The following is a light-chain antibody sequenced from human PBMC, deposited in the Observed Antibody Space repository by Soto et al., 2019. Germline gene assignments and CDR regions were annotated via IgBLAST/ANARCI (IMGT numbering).Light chain of an antibody. CDR1: QSVSSSY. CDR2: GAS. J-gene: IGKJ2*01. Sequence: EIVLTQSPGTLSLSPGERATVSCRASQSVSSSYLAWYQQKPGQAPRRLIYGASSRATGIPDMFSGSGSGTDFTLTISRLEPEDLAGYYCQKYGSSPYSFGQGTKLEIK. CDR3: QKYGSSPYS. V-gene: IGKV3-20*01.